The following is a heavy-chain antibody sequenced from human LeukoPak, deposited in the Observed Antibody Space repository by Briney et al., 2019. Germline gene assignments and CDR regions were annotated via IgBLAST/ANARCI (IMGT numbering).Heavy chain of an antibody. D-gene: IGHD4-17*01. CDR2: ITGSRGRT. J-gene: IGHJ1*01. V-gene: IGHV3-23*01. CDR3: EKAPNGDYLGAFQFQR. Sequence: PGGSVRLSCAASGFTLSNYGMVWVRQAPGKGLEWVSAITGSRGRTYYADSVKGRSTISRDNSKNILYLQMNNLRGEDTAVYYCEKAPNGDYLGAFQFQRWGQGTLVTVAS. CDR1: GFTLSNYG.